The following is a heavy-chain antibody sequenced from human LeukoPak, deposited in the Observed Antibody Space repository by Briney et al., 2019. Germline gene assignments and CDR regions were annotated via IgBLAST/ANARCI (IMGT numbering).Heavy chain of an antibody. Sequence: SETLSLTCAVYGGSFSGYYWSWIRQPPGKGLEWIGEINHSGSTNYNPSLKSRVTISVDTSKNQFSLKLSSVTAADTAVYYCASDTQYCSSTSCYGADRAFDIWGQGTMVTVSS. V-gene: IGHV4-34*01. CDR2: INHSGST. CDR3: ASDTQYCSSTSCYGADRAFDI. J-gene: IGHJ3*02. CDR1: GGSFSGYY. D-gene: IGHD2-2*01.